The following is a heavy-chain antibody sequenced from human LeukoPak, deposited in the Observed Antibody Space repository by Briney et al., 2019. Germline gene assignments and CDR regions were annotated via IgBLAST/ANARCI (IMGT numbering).Heavy chain of an antibody. D-gene: IGHD3-3*01. J-gene: IGHJ3*02. CDR3: ARSSPANFDFWSGYAIQAITGPFDI. CDR2: INHRGRT. CDR1: SESFSGYY. V-gene: IGHV4-34*01. Sequence: KASETLSLTCAVYSESFSGYYWRWIRQPPGKGREWVGEINHRGRTNYNPSLKSRVTISVDTSKNQFSLKLSSVTDADTAVYSCARSSPANFDFWSGYAIQAITGPFDIWGQGTLVTVSS.